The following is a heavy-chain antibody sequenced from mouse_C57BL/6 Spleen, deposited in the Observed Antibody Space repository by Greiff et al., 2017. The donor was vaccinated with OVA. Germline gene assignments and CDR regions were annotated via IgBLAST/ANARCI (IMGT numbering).Heavy chain of an antibody. Sequence: QVQLQQSGPGLVQPSQSLSITCTVSGFSLTSYGVHWVRQSPGKGLEWLGVIWRGGSTDYNAAFMSRLSITKDNSKSQVFIKMNSLQADDTAIYYCAKGPYGSSPYWYFDVWGTGTTVTVSS. CDR3: AKGPYGSSPYWYFDV. D-gene: IGHD1-1*01. CDR1: GFSLTSYG. CDR2: IWRGGST. V-gene: IGHV2-5*01. J-gene: IGHJ1*03.